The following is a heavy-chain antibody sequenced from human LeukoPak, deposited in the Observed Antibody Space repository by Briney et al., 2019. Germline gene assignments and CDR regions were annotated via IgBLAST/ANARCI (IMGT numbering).Heavy chain of an antibody. CDR3: AELGITMIGGV. Sequence: GGSLRLSCAASGFTFNSYEMNWVRQAPGKGLEWVSYISSSGSTIYYADSVKGRFTISRDNAKNSLYPQMNSLRAEDTAVYYCAELGITMIGGVWGKGTTVTISS. J-gene: IGHJ6*04. CDR2: ISSSGSTI. V-gene: IGHV3-48*03. D-gene: IGHD3-10*02. CDR1: GFTFNSYE.